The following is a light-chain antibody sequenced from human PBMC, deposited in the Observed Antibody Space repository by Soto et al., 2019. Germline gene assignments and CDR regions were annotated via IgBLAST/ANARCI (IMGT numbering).Light chain of an antibody. CDR2: DVS. CDR1: SSDVGGYNY. V-gene: IGLV2-14*01. CDR3: SSYTSSSTLDV. Sequence: QCALTQPASVSGAPGQSITISCTGTSSDVGGYNYVSWYQQHPDKAPKLMIYDVSNRPSGVSNRFSGSKSGNTASLTISGLQAEDEADYSCSSYTSSSTLDVFGTGTKVTVL. J-gene: IGLJ1*01.